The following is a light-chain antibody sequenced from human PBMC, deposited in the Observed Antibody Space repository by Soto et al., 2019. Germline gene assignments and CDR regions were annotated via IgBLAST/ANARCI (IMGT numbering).Light chain of an antibody. J-gene: IGLJ2*01. CDR3: AXXDDSLNGVV. CDR2: STN. CDR1: NSNIGTTT. Sequence: QSVLTQPPSASGAPGQRVTISCSGSNSNIGTTTVNWYQHVPGTAPKLLIYSTNQRPSGVPDRFSGSRSGTSASLAISGLXXXXXXXXXXAXXDDSLNGVVFGGGTKLTVL. V-gene: IGLV1-44*01.